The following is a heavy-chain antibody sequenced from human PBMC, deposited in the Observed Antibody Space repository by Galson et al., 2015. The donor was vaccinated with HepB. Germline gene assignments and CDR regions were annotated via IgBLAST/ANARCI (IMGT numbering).Heavy chain of an antibody. Sequence: TLSLTCAVSGGSISSGGYSWSWIRQPPGKGLEWIGYIYYSGSTYYNPSLKSRVTISVDTSKNQFSLKLSSVTAADTAVYYCARGSSGYPTAFDYWGQGTLVTVSS. D-gene: IGHD5-18*01. J-gene: IGHJ4*02. CDR2: IYYSGST. CDR1: GGSISSGGYS. CDR3: ARGSSGYPTAFDY. V-gene: IGHV4-30-4*07.